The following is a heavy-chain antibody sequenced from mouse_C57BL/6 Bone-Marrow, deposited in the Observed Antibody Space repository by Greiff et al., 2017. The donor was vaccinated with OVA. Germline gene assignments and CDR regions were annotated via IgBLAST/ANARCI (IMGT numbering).Heavy chain of an antibody. CDR2: SRNKANDYTT. J-gene: IGHJ1*03. CDR3: TRDAETYFDV. Sequence: EVHLVESGGGLVQSGRSLRLSCATSGFTFSDFYMEWVRQTPGQGLEWIAASRNKANDYTTEYSLSVKGRFIVSRDTSQSILYLQMNALRAEDAAIYYCTRDAETYFDVWGTGTTVTVSS. V-gene: IGHV7-1*01. CDR1: GFTFSDFY.